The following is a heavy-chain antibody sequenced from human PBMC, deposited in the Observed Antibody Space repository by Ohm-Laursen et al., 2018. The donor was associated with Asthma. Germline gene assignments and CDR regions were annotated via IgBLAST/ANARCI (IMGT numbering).Heavy chain of an antibody. CDR2: IYHSGST. CDR1: GGSISSSNW. J-gene: IGHJ5*02. V-gene: IGHV4-4*03. Sequence: PGTLSLTCAVSGGSISSSNWWSWVRQPPGKGLEWIGEIYHSGSTNYNPSLKSRVTISVDTSKNQFSLQLSSVTAADTAVYYCARRHQHAYNWFDPWGQGTLVTVSS. CDR3: ARRHQHAYNWFDP.